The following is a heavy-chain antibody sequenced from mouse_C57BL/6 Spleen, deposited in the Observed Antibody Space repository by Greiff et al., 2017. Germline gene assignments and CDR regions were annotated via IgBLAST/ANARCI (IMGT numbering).Heavy chain of an antibody. CDR2: INPNNGGT. J-gene: IGHJ3*01. V-gene: IGHV1-18*01. D-gene: IGHD1-1*01. Sequence: EVHLVESGPELVKPGASVKIPCKASGYTFTDYNMDWVKQSHGKSLEWIGDINPNNGGTIYNQKFKGKATLTVDKSSSTAYMELRSLTSEDTAVYYCARGGSSSAWFAYWGQGTLVTVSA. CDR3: ARGGSSSAWFAY. CDR1: GYTFTDYN.